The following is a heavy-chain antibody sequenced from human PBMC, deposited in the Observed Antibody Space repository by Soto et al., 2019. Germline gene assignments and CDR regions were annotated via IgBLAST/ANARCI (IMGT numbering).Heavy chain of an antibody. CDR1: GYAFTTYG. CDR3: ARGRYGDY. CDR2: ISAHNGNT. J-gene: IGHJ4*02. D-gene: IGHD1-1*01. Sequence: QVHLVQYEAEVKKPGASVMVSCKGSGYAFTTYGITWVRQAPGQGLEWMGWISAHNGNTNYAQKLQGRVTVTRDTPTSTAYMELRSLRSDDTAVYYCARGRYGDYWGQGALVTVSS. V-gene: IGHV1-18*01.